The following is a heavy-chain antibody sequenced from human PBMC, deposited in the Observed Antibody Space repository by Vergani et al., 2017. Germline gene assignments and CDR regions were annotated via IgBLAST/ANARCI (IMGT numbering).Heavy chain of an antibody. V-gene: IGHV4-59*02. CDR1: GASVNSYY. CDR2: VSFRGDT. Sequence: QVQLQESGPGLVKPSQTLSLTCTVSGASVNSYYWSWIRQPPGKGLEWMGYVSFRGDTLYDPSVKGRMTISLNTSSNQFSLYLTSVTAADTAVDYCARSRIYYGAGRPDYWGQGTLVTVSS. D-gene: IGHD3-10*01. CDR3: ARSRIYYGAGRPDY. J-gene: IGHJ4*02.